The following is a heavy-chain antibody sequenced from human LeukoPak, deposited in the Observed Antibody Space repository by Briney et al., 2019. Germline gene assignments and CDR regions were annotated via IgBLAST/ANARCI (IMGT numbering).Heavy chain of an antibody. D-gene: IGHD3-22*01. CDR3: TTYLFDSSGYVLSDY. Sequence: PEGSLRLSCAASGFTFRDAWMTWVRQAPGKGLEWVGRIKSKTDGGTTDYAAPVRGRFTISRDDSKNALYLQMNSLKTEDTAVYYCTTYLFDSSGYVLSDYWGQGTLVTVSS. CDR1: GFTFRDAW. V-gene: IGHV3-15*01. J-gene: IGHJ4*02. CDR2: IKSKTDGGTT.